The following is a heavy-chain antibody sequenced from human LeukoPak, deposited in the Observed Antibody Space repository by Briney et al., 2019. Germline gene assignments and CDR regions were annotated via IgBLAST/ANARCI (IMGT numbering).Heavy chain of an antibody. CDR1: GGSISSYY. Sequence: PSETLSLTCTVSGGSISSYYWSWIRQPPGKGLEWIGYIYYSGSTNYNPSLKSRVTISVDTSKNQFSLKLSSVTAADTAVYYCARHGLYYYDSSGDSEDAFDIWGQGTMFTVSS. CDR3: ARHGLYYYDSSGDSEDAFDI. J-gene: IGHJ3*02. D-gene: IGHD3-22*01. V-gene: IGHV4-59*08. CDR2: IYYSGST.